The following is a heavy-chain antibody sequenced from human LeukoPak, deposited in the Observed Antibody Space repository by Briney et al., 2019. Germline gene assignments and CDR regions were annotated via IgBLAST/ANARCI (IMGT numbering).Heavy chain of an antibody. D-gene: IGHD5-18*01. CDR2: IYYSGST. CDR1: GGSISSYY. V-gene: IGHV4-59*01. Sequence: SETLSLTCTVSGGSISSYYWSWIRQPPGKGLEWIGYIYYSGSTNYNPSLKSRVTISVDTSKNQCSLKLSSVTAADTAVYYCARGGTAMVPYWYFDLWGRGTLVTVSS. J-gene: IGHJ2*01. CDR3: ARGGTAMVPYWYFDL.